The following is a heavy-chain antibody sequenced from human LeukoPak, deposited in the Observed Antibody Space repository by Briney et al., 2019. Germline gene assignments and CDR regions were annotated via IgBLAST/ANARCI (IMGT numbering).Heavy chain of an antibody. CDR3: ARRGSSSWTRAFWFDP. Sequence: SETLSLTCTVSGSSISSYYWSWIRQPPGKGLEWIGYIYYSGSTNYNPSLKSRVTISVDTSKNQFSLKLSSVTAADTAVYYCARRGSSSWTRAFWFDPWGQGTLVTVSS. CDR2: IYYSGST. V-gene: IGHV4-59*08. J-gene: IGHJ5*02. D-gene: IGHD6-13*01. CDR1: GSSISSYY.